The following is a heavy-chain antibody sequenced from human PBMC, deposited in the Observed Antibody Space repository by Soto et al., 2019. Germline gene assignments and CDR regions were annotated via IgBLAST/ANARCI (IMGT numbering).Heavy chain of an antibody. D-gene: IGHD6-19*01. Sequence: EVQLVESGGGLVKPGGSLRLSCAASGFTFSNAWMSWVRQAPGKGLEWVGRIKSKTDGGTTDYAAPVKGRFTISRDDSKNTLYLQMTSLKTEDTAVYYCTTDVGGWGFFDYWGQGTLVTVSS. CDR3: TTDVGGWGFFDY. J-gene: IGHJ4*02. CDR2: IKSKTDGGTT. CDR1: GFTFSNAW. V-gene: IGHV3-15*01.